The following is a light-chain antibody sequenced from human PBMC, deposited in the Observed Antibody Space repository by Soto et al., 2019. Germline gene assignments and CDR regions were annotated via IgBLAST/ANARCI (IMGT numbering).Light chain of an antibody. J-gene: IGLJ2*01. CDR1: SSNIGAGYD. CDR2: YNN. CDR3: QSKDSSLSGSV. V-gene: IGLV1-40*01. Sequence: QSVLTQPPSGSGAPGQRVTISCSGRSSNIGAGYDVHWYQQLPGTAPKLLIYYNNIRPSGVPDRFSGSKSGTSASLAITGLQAEDEADYYCQSKDSSLSGSVFGGGTKVTVL.